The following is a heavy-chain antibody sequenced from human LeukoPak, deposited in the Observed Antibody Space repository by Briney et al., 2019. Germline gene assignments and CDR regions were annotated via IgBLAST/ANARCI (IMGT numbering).Heavy chain of an antibody. CDR1: GGSISSGGYY. J-gene: IGHJ3*02. Sequence: SETLSLTCTVSGGSISSGGYYWSWIRQPPGKGLEWIGYIYHSGSTYYNPSLKSRVTISVDRSKNQFSLKLSSVTAADTAVYYCAREAPRSNSRIDIWGQGTMVTVSS. CDR2: IYHSGST. CDR3: AREAPRSNSRIDI. V-gene: IGHV4-30-2*01. D-gene: IGHD5-24*01.